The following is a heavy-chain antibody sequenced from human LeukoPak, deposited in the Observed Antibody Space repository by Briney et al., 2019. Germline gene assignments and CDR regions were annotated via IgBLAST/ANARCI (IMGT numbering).Heavy chain of an antibody. Sequence: GGSLRLSCVASGLTFHDYAMHWVRQATGKGLEWVSLISADGGSTFYADSVRGRFSISRDNSKNSLYLQMNSLRTEDTAMYYCAKESGKFDYWGQGTLVAVSS. CDR1: GLTFHDYA. CDR2: ISADGGST. V-gene: IGHV3-43*02. CDR3: AKESGKFDY. J-gene: IGHJ4*02.